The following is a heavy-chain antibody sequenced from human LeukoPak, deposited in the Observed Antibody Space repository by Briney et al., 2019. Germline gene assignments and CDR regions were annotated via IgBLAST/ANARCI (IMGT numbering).Heavy chain of an antibody. CDR2: IYYSGST. V-gene: IGHV4-39*07. Sequence: SETLSLTCSVSGGSISSSSYYWGWIRQPPGKGLEWIGSIYYSGSTYYNPSLKSRVTISVDTSKNQFSLKLSSVTAADTAVYYCARLTKNDSGSFRFGKKKRGYMDVWGKGTTVTISS. J-gene: IGHJ6*03. D-gene: IGHD3-10*01. CDR1: GGSISSSSYY. CDR3: ARLTKNDSGSFRFGKKKRGYMDV.